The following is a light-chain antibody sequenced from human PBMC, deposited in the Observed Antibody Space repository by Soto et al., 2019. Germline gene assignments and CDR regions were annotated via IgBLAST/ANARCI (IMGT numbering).Light chain of an antibody. CDR1: RSDIGSYNY. J-gene: IGLJ1*01. CDR2: GVS. V-gene: IGLV2-14*01. CDR3: ISYTGSSTSYV. Sequence: QSALTQPASVSGSPGQSITISCSGTRSDIGSYNYVAWYQQFPGKTPKILIYGVSNRPSGVSSRCSGSKSGNTASLTISGLQAEDAADYYGISYTGSSTSYVFGSGTKLTVL.